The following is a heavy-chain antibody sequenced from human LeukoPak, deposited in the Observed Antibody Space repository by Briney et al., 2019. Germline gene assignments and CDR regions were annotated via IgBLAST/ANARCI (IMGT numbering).Heavy chain of an antibody. CDR3: ARGKSIAVAGQGLDY. CDR1: GFTFSSYG. J-gene: IGHJ4*02. V-gene: IGHV3-30*03. Sequence: GGSLRLSCAASGFTFSSYGMHWVRQAPGKGLEWVAVISYDGSNKYYADSVKGRFAISGDNSKNTLYLQMNSLRAEDTAVYYCARGKSIAVAGQGLDYWGQGTLVTVSS. D-gene: IGHD6-19*01. CDR2: ISYDGSNK.